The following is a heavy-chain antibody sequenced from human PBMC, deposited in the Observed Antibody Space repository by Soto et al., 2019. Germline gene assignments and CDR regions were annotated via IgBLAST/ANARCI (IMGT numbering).Heavy chain of an antibody. CDR3: VKYGHYCLEH. Sequence: QVQLQESGPGLVKPSGTLSLTCAVSGGSISTNTWWSWVRQPPGEGLEWIGQIDHSGRTNYSPSLKSRVTISIDESMTQFSLKLTSLTAADTALYYCVKYGHYCLEHWGQGTLVTVSS. CDR1: GGSISTNTW. V-gene: IGHV4-4*02. J-gene: IGHJ4*02. D-gene: IGHD3-3*01. CDR2: IDHSGRT.